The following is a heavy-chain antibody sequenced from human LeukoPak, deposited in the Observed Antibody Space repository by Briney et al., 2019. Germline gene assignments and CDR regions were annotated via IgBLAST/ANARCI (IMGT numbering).Heavy chain of an antibody. CDR2: IYYSGGT. V-gene: IGHV4-59*08. D-gene: IGHD3-10*01. CDR1: GDSISSSY. J-gene: IGHJ4*02. Sequence: SETLSLTCTVSGDSISSSYWSWIRQPPGKGLEWIGYIYYSGGTNYNPSLKSRVTISVDTSKNQFSLKLSSVTAADTAVYYCARLEYYGLPYWGQGTLVTVSS. CDR3: ARLEYYGLPY.